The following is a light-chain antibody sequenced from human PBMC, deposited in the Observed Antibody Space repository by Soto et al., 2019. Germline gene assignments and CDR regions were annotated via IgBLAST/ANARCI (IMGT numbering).Light chain of an antibody. CDR2: DAS. V-gene: IGKV3-11*01. Sequence: EIVLTQSPATLSLSPGERATLSCRASQSVSSSLAWYQQKPGQAPRLLIYDASNRATGIPARFSGSGSGTDFTLTISSLEPEDLAVYYCQQRSNWPGTFGQGTKVDIK. CDR3: QQRSNWPGT. CDR1: QSVSSS. J-gene: IGKJ1*01.